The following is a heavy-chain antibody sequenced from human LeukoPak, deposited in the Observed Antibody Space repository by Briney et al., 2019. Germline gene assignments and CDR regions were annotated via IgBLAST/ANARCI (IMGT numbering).Heavy chain of an antibody. D-gene: IGHD1-26*01. V-gene: IGHV3-23*01. CDR2: ISAGGGDT. CDR1: GFTFSSSA. CDR3: TKGGSYAPLDY. Sequence: GGSLRLSCAASGFTFSSSAMTWVRQAPGKGLDWVSAISAGGGDTVYADSVKGRLTISRDNSKNTLYLQMNSLRAEETAIYYCTKGGSYAPLDYWGQGTLVTVSS. J-gene: IGHJ4*02.